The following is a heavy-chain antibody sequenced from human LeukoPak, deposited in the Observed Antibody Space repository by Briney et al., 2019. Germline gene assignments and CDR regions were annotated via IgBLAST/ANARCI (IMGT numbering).Heavy chain of an antibody. J-gene: IGHJ4*02. CDR1: GFTFSSYS. CDR3: AKDRWPGSYYPFDY. CDR2: ISSSSSYI. V-gene: IGHV3-21*04. D-gene: IGHD1-26*01. Sequence: GGSLRLSCAASGFTFSSYSMNWVRQAPGKGLEWVSSISSSSSYIYYADSVKGRFTISRDNAKNTLYLQMNSLRAEDTAVYYCAKDRWPGSYYPFDYWGQGILVTVSS.